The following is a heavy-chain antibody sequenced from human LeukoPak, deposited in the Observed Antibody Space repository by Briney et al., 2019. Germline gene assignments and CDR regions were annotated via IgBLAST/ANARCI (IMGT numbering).Heavy chain of an antibody. CDR1: GYSFTTYW. CDR3: ARTYCGGDCYYSYFDH. J-gene: IGHJ4*02. Sequence: GESLKISCKGSGYSFTTYWIGWVRQMPGKGLEWMGMIYPGDSDTRYSPSFQGQVTISADKSISTAYLQWSSLKASDTAMYYCARTYCGGDCYYSYFDHWGQGTLVTVSS. D-gene: IGHD2-21*02. V-gene: IGHV5-51*01. CDR2: IYPGDSDT.